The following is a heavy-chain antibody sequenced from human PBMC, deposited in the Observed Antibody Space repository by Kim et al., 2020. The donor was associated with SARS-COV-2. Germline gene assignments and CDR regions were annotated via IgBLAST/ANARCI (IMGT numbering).Heavy chain of an antibody. CDR2: T. CDR3: ARGPGGSYFDY. D-gene: IGHD3-16*01. V-gene: IGHV1-8*01. J-gene: IGHJ4*02. Sequence: TGNAQKFQGRVTMTRNTSISTAYVELSSLRSEDTAVYYCARGPGGSYFDYWGQGTLVTVSS.